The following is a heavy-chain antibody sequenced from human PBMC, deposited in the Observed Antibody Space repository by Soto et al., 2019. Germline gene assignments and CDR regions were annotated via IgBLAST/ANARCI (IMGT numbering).Heavy chain of an antibody. CDR3: ARHTPAISISDH. D-gene: IGHD2-15*01. CDR1: GGSISSSSYY. Sequence: QLQLQESGAGLVKPSETLSLTCTVSGGSISSSSYYWGWIRQPPGKGLEWIGSIYYSGSTYYNPSLKRRVTISVDTSKNQFSLKLSSVTAADTAVYYCARHTPAISISDHWGQGTLVTVSS. J-gene: IGHJ4*02. CDR2: IYYSGST. V-gene: IGHV4-39*01.